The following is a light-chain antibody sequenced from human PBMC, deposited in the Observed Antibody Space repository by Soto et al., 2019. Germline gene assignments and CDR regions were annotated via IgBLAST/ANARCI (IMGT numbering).Light chain of an antibody. J-gene: IGKJ1*01. V-gene: IGKV3-11*01. Sequence: EIVLTQSPAALSLSPGERATLSCRASQSVSRYLAWYQQKPGQAPRLLIYDASNRATGIPARSSGSGSGTDFTLTISSLEPEDFAVYYCQQRSNWPRTFGQGTKV. CDR1: QSVSRY. CDR3: QQRSNWPRT. CDR2: DAS.